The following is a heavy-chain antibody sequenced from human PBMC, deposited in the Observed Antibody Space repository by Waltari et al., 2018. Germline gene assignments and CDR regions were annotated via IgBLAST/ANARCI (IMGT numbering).Heavy chain of an antibody. D-gene: IGHD3-22*01. CDR2: ISGSGDST. CDR3: AKSWVYDNSGYQTT. V-gene: IGHV3-23*04. J-gene: IGHJ4*02. CDR1: GFTFNNYA. Sequence: EVQLVESGGGLVQPRGSLRLSCAASGFTFNNYAMTWVRPAPGKGLEWVSSISGSGDSTYYIDSVKGRFTISRDNSKNTLYLQMNSLRGEDTAVYYCAKSWVYDNSGYQTTWGQGTLVTVSS.